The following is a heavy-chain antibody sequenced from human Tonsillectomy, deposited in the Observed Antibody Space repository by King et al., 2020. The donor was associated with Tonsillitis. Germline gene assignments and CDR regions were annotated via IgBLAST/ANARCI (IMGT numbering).Heavy chain of an antibody. J-gene: IGHJ4*02. V-gene: IGHV3-74*01. CDR2: INSDGSNT. CDR1: GFTFSNYW. Sequence: VQLVESGGGLVQPGGSLRLSCAASGFTFSNYWIHWVRQTPGKGLVWVSCINSDGSNTTYADSVKGRFTISRDNAKNTLFLQVNNLRAEETAVYFGARGGRFSYGSFDYWGQGALVTVSS. CDR3: ARGGRFSYGSFDY. D-gene: IGHD5-18*01.